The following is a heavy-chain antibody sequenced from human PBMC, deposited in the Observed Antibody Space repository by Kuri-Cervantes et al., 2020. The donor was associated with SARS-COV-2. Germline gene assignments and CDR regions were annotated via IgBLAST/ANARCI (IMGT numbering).Heavy chain of an antibody. D-gene: IGHD3-22*01. J-gene: IGHJ4*02. CDR2: ISSSGSTI. V-gene: IGHV3-48*03. CDR3: ARPYDEGPTTPN. Sequence: GGSLRLSCAASGFTFSSYEMNWVRQAPGKGLEWVSYISSSGSTIYYADSVKGRFTISRDNAKNPLYLQMNSLRAEDTAVYYCARPYDEGPTTPNWGQGTLVTVSS. CDR1: GFTFSSYE.